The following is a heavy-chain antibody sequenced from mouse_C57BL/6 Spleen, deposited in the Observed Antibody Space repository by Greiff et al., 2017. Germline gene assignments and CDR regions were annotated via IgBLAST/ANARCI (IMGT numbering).Heavy chain of an antibody. V-gene: IGHV1-54*01. CDR2: INPGSGGT. CDR1: GYAFTNYL. Sequence: QVQLQQSGAELVRPGTSVKVSCKASGYAFTNYLIEWVKQRPGQGLEWIGVINPGSGGTNYNEKFKGKATLTADKSSSTAYMQLSSLTSEDSAVYFCARRYYGGFAYWGQGTLVTVSA. D-gene: IGHD1-2*01. CDR3: ARRYYGGFAY. J-gene: IGHJ3*01.